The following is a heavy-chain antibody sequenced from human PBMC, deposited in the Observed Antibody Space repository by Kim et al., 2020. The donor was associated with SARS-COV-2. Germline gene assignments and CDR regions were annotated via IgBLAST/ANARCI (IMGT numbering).Heavy chain of an antibody. Sequence: GSNKYYADSVKGRFTISRDNSKNTLYLQMNSLRAEDTAVYYCAKDLFFDYWGQGTLVTVSS. J-gene: IGHJ4*02. CDR3: AKDLFFDY. V-gene: IGHV3-30*02. CDR2: GSNK.